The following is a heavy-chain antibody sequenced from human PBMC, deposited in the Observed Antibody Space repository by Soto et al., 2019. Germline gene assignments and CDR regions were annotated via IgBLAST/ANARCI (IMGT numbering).Heavy chain of an antibody. V-gene: IGHV1-69*01. CDR2: IIPIFGTA. Sequence: QVQLVQSGAEVKKPGSSVKVSCKASGGTFSSYAISWVRQAPGQGLEWMGGIIPIFGTANYVQKFQGRVTITADESTSTAYMELSSLRSEDTAVYYCARGDLVVVPAPSYGMDVWGQGTTVTVSS. CDR1: GGTFSSYA. D-gene: IGHD2-2*01. CDR3: ARGDLVVVPAPSYGMDV. J-gene: IGHJ6*02.